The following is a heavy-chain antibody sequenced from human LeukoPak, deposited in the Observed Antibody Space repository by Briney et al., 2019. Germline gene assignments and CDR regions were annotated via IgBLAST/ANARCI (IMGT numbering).Heavy chain of an antibody. Sequence: TGGSLRLSCAASGFTFYDYGMGWVRHAPGKGLEWVSGINWNGGSTGYADSVKGRFTISRDNAKNSLYLQMNSLRAEDTALYYCARDSIAAAGANWFDHWGQGTLVTVSS. CDR3: ARDSIAAAGANWFDH. J-gene: IGHJ5*02. D-gene: IGHD6-13*01. V-gene: IGHV3-20*04. CDR1: GFTFYDYG. CDR2: INWNGGST.